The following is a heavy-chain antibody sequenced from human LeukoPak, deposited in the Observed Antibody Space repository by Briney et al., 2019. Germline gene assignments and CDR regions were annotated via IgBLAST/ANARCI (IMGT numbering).Heavy chain of an antibody. V-gene: IGHV1-2*02. Sequence: GASVKVSCKTSGYTFTDYYMHWVRQAPGQGLEWMGWINPNSGGTNYAQKFQGRVTLTRDTSISTTYMELTGLRSDDTAVYYCARIAGSGSLNWFDPWGQGTLVTVSS. CDR1: GYTFTDYY. CDR3: ARIAGSGSLNWFDP. D-gene: IGHD3-10*01. CDR2: INPNSGGT. J-gene: IGHJ5*02.